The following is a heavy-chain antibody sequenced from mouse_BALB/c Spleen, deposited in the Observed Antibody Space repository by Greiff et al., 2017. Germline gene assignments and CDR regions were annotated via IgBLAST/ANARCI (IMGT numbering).Heavy chain of an antibody. D-gene: IGHD2-2*01. CDR2: IDPANGNT. CDR3: ARFGYDYAMDY. Sequence: VQLKQSGAELVKPGASVKLSCTASGFNIKDTYMHWVKQRPEQGLEWIGRIDPANGNTKYDPKFQGKATITADTSSNTAYLQLSSLTSEDTAVYYCARFGYDYAMDYWGQGTSVTVSS. V-gene: IGHV14-3*02. CDR1: GFNIKDTY. J-gene: IGHJ4*01.